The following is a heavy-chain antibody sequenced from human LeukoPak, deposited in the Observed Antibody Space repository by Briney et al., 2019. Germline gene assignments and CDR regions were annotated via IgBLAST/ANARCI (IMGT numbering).Heavy chain of an antibody. D-gene: IGHD4-23*01. CDR1: GYTFTSYA. Sequence: ASVKVSFKASGYTFTSYAMHWVRQAPGQRPEWMGCINAGNGDTKYSQKFQGRVTIARDASASTAYMELSSLRSEDTAVYYCAREGDSTVVTFFDYWGQGTLVTVSS. CDR2: INAGNGDT. CDR3: AREGDSTVVTFFDY. J-gene: IGHJ4*02. V-gene: IGHV1-3*01.